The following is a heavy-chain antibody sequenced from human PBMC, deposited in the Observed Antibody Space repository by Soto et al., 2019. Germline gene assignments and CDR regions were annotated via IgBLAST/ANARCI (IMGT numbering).Heavy chain of an antibody. D-gene: IGHD3-3*01. Sequence: GRPLSVACGAWGVSISRCGMHCVRQAPGKGLEWVAVISYDGSNKYYADSVKGRFTISRDNSKNTLYLQMNSLRAEDTAVYYCAKEVLDDFWSGYYLPMYYYGMDVWGQGTTVTVSS. V-gene: IGHV3-30*18. J-gene: IGHJ6*02. CDR1: GVSISRCG. CDR3: AKEVLDDFWSGYYLPMYYYGMDV. CDR2: ISYDGSNK.